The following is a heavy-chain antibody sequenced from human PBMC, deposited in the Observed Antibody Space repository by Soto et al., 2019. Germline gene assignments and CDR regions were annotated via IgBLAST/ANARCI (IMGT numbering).Heavy chain of an antibody. J-gene: IGHJ4*02. V-gene: IGHV3-7*03. CDR3: ARLTGATYNDY. Sequence: PGGSLRLSCAASGFTFSTYWMSWVRQAPGKGLEWVANMKQDGSEKYYVDSVKGRFTISRDNAKNSLYLQMNSLRAEDTAVYYCARLTGATYNDYWGQGTLVTVS. CDR2: MKQDGSEK. CDR1: GFTFSTYW. D-gene: IGHD1-26*01.